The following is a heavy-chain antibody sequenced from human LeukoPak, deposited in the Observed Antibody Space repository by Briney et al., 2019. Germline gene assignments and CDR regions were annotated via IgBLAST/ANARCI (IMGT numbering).Heavy chain of an antibody. Sequence: GGSLRLSCTASGLTFGDYAMSWIRQAPGKGLEWVGFIRSKAYGGTTEYAASVKGRFTISRDDSKSIAYLQMNSLKTEDTAVYYCTRVPGLLWSYYGMDAWGNGTTVTVSS. CDR3: TRVPGLLWSYYGMDA. D-gene: IGHD3-10*01. V-gene: IGHV3-49*03. CDR1: GLTFGDYA. CDR2: IRSKAYGGTT. J-gene: IGHJ6*04.